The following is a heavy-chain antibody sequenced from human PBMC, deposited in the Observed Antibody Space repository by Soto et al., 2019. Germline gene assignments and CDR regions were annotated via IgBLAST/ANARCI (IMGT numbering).Heavy chain of an antibody. J-gene: IGHJ4*02. V-gene: IGHV3-7*01. CDR1: GFTFSIYW. Sequence: GGSLRLSCAASGFTFSIYWMSWVRQAPGKGLEWVANIKQDGSEGYYVDSVKGRFTISRDNAQNSLYLQMNSLRAEDTAVYYCARDWRVYGDYPFDYWGQGTLVTVAS. CDR2: IKQDGSEG. CDR3: ARDWRVYGDYPFDY. D-gene: IGHD4-17*01.